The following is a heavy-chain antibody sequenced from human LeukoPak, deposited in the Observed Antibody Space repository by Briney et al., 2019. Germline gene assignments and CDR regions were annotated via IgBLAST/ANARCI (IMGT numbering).Heavy chain of an antibody. D-gene: IGHD6-19*01. J-gene: IGHJ4*02. CDR3: ARTSQWLEADY. CDR2: ISSSSSYI. CDR1: GFTFSSYS. Sequence: GGSLRLSCATSGFTFSSYSMNWVRQAPGKGLEWVSSISSSSSYIYYADSVKGRFTISRENAKNSLYLQMDSLRAEDTAVYYCARTSQWLEADYWGQGTLVTVSS. V-gene: IGHV3-21*01.